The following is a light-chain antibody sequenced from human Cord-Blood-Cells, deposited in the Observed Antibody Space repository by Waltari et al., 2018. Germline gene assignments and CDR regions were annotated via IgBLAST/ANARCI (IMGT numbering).Light chain of an antibody. CDR2: GNS. CDR1: SSNIGAGYD. CDR3: QSYDSSLSGWV. J-gene: IGLJ3*02. Sequence: QSVLTQPPSVSGAPGQRVTISCTGSSSNIGAGYDVHWYQQLPGTAPTLLSYGNSNRPSGVTDRFSGSKSGTSASLAITGLQAEDEADYYCQSYDSSLSGWVFGGGTKLTVL. V-gene: IGLV1-40*01.